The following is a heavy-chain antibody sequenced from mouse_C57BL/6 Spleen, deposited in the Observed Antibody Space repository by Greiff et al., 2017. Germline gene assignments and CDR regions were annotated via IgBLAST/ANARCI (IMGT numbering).Heavy chain of an antibody. CDR2: IYPSDGST. J-gene: IGHJ1*03. Sequence: QVQLQQSDAELVKPGASVKISCKVSGYTFTAHPIHWMKQRPGQGLEWIGYIYPSDGSTKYNEKFKGKATLTADKSSSTAYMQLNSLTSEDSAVYVCERSMGYGSSYGYFDVWGTGTTVTVSS. CDR3: ERSMGYGSSYGYFDV. D-gene: IGHD1-1*01. CDR1: GYTFTAHP. V-gene: IGHV1-78*01.